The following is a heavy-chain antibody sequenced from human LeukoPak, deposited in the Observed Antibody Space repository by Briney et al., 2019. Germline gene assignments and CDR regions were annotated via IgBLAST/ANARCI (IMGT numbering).Heavy chain of an antibody. CDR1: GYTLTELS. CDR2: FDPEDGET. CDR3: ARRSTSKVADYYYGMDV. Sequence: ASVKVSCKVSGYTLTELSMHWVRQAPGKGLEWMGGFDPEDGETIYAQKFQGRVTMTEDTSTDTAYMELSSLRSEDTAVYYCARRSTSKVADYYYGMDVWGQGTTVTVSS. V-gene: IGHV1-24*01. D-gene: IGHD2-15*01. J-gene: IGHJ6*02.